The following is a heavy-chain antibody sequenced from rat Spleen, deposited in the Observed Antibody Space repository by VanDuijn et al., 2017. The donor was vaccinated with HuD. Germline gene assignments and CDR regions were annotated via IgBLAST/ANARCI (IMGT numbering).Heavy chain of an antibody. V-gene: IGHV5-29*01. J-gene: IGHJ2*01. CDR1: GFTFSDYY. CDR3: ARLRGYFDY. D-gene: IGHD4-3*01. CDR2: ISSDGRRN. Sequence: EVQLVESDGGLVQPGRSLKLSCAASGFTFSDYYMAWVRQAPTKGLEWVATISSDGRRNYYRDSVKGRFTISRDNAKSTLYLQMDSLRSEDTATYYCARLRGYFDYWGQGVMVTVSS.